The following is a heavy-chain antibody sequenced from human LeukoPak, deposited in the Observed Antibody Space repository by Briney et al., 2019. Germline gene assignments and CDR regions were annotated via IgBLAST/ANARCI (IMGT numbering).Heavy chain of an antibody. CDR3: ARESSVVGRYIDY. Sequence: GGSLRLSCAASGFTFISYAIHWVRQAPGKGLEWVAVISFHGTDSFYADSVKGRFTISRDNSKNTLYLQMSSLRAKDTAVYYCARESSVVGRYIDYWGQGTLVTVSS. CDR2: ISFHGTDS. J-gene: IGHJ4*02. CDR1: GFTFISYA. D-gene: IGHD1-26*01. V-gene: IGHV3-30*04.